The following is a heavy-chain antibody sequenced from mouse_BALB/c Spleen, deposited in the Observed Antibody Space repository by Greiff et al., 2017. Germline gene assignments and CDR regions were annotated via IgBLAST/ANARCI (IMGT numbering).Heavy chain of an antibody. CDR2: ISSGGSYT. J-gene: IGHJ1*01. CDR1: GFTFSSYT. V-gene: IGHV5-6-4*01. CDR3: TRDRDYYGSGYFDV. Sequence: EVQVVESGGGLVKPGGSLKLSCAASGFTFSSYTMSWVRQTPEKRLEWVATISSGGSYTYYPDSVKGRFTISRDNAKNTLYLQMSSLKSEDTAMYYCTRDRDYYGSGYFDVWGAGTTVTVSS. D-gene: IGHD1-1*01.